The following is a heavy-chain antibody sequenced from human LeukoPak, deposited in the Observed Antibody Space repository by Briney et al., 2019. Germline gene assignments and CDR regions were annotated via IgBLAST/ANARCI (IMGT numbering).Heavy chain of an antibody. V-gene: IGHV3-23*01. J-gene: IGHJ4*02. D-gene: IGHD6-13*01. CDR2: ISGSDGGT. Sequence: GGSLRLSCAAPGFPFTTYAMSWVRQAPGKGLEWVSAISGSDGGTHYADSVKGRFTTSRDNSKNTLYLQMSSLRAEDTAVYYCAKDMYSSCWYYFDYWGQGTLVTVSS. CDR1: GFPFTTYA. CDR3: AKDMYSSCWYYFDY.